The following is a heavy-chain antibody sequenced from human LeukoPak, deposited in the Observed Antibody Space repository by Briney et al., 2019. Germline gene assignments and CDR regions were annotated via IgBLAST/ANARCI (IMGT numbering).Heavy chain of an antibody. D-gene: IGHD6-19*01. CDR2: IYYSGST. CDR3: ARPQSGYSSG. V-gene: IGHV4-39*01. CDR1: GGSISSSSYY. Sequence: ETLSLTCTVSGGSISSSSYYWGWIRQPPGKGLEWIGSIYYSGSTYYNPSLKSRVTMSVDTSKNQFSLKLSSVTAADTAVYYCARPQSGYSSGWGQGTLVTVSS. J-gene: IGHJ4*02.